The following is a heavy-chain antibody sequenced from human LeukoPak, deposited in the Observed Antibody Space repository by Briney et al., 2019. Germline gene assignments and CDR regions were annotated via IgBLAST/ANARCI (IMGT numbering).Heavy chain of an antibody. V-gene: IGHV1-2*02. D-gene: IGHD3-16*01. CDR1: GYTFTSYD. CDR3: ARTPPRGLIDY. J-gene: IGHJ4*02. Sequence: ASVKVSCKASGYTFTSYDINWVRQATGQGLEWMGWINPNSGGTNYAQKFQGRVTMTRDTSISTAYMELSSLRSEDTAVYYCARTPPRGLIDYWGQGTLVTVSS. CDR2: INPNSGGT.